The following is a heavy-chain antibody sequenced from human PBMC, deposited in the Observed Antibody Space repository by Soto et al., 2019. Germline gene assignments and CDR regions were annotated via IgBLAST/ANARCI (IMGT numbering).Heavy chain of an antibody. CDR2: INHSGST. CDR1: GGSFSGFY. J-gene: IGHJ3*02. CDR3: AREPSYYDSSGYGDDPDAFDI. Sequence: TSQTLSLTCAVYGGSFSGFYWSRIRQPPGKGLEWIGEINHSGSTNYNPSLKSRVTISVDTSKNQFSLKLSSVTAADTAVYYCAREPSYYDSSGYGDDPDAFDIWGQGTMVTVSS. V-gene: IGHV4-34*01. D-gene: IGHD3-22*01.